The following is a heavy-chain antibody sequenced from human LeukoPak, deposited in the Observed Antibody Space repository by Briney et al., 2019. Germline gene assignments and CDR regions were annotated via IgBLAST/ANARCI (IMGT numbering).Heavy chain of an antibody. J-gene: IGHJ4*02. Sequence: GASVKVSCKASGGTFSSHAISWVRQAHGQGLEWMGGIIPIFGTANYAQKFQGRVTITTDESTSTAYMELSSLRSEDTAVYYCARLAAAGTDYWGQGTLVTVSS. CDR2: IIPIFGTA. V-gene: IGHV1-69*05. CDR1: GGTFSSHA. D-gene: IGHD6-13*01. CDR3: ARLAAAGTDY.